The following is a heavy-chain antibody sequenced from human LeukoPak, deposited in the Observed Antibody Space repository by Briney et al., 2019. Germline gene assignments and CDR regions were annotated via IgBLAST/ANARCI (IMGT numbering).Heavy chain of an antibody. D-gene: IGHD1-26*01. Sequence: GASVKVSCKVSGYTLTELSMHWVRQAPGKGLEWMGGFDPEDGETIYAQNFQGRVTMTEDTSTDTAYMELSSLRSEDTAVYYCATDRGELGAFDIWGQGTMVTVSS. CDR2: FDPEDGET. J-gene: IGHJ3*02. V-gene: IGHV1-24*01. CDR1: GYTLTELS. CDR3: ATDRGELGAFDI.